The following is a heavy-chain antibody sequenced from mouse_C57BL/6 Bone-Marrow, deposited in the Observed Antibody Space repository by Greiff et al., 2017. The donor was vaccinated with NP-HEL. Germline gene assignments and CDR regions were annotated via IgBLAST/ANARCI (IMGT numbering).Heavy chain of an antibody. CDR1: GYSITSGYY. CDR3: AREKGRGAWFAY. Sequence: VQLKESGPGLVKPSQSLSLTCSVTGYSITSGYYWNWIRQFPGNKLEWMGDISYDGSNNYNPSLKNRISITRDTSKNQYFLKLNSVTTEDTATYYCAREKGRGAWFAYWGQGTLVTVSA. J-gene: IGHJ3*01. V-gene: IGHV3-6*01. CDR2: ISYDGSN. D-gene: IGHD3-1*01.